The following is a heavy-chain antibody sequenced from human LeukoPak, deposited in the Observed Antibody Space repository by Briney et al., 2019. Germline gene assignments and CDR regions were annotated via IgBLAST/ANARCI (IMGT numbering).Heavy chain of an antibody. CDR2: ISAYNGNT. D-gene: IGHD2-2*01. CDR1: GYTFTSYV. J-gene: IGHJ4*02. CDR3: ARAYSAGYCSSTSCPQGDY. Sequence: ASVKVSCKASGYTFTSYVISWVRQAPGQGLEWMGWISAYNGNTNYAQNLQGRVTMITDTSTSTAYMELRSLRSDDTAVYYCARAYSAGYCSSTSCPQGDYWGQGTLVTVSS. V-gene: IGHV1-18*01.